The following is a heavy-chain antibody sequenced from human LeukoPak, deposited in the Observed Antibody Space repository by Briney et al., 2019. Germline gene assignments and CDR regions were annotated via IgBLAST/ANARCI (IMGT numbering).Heavy chain of an antibody. J-gene: IGHJ4*02. CDR1: GFTVSSNY. CDR3: AKLTGDLSYRTYIDY. Sequence: GGSLRLSCAASGFTVSSNYMSWVRQAPGKGLEWVPVIYSGGSTYYADSVKGRFTISRDNSKNTLYLQMNSLRAEDTAVYYCAKLTGDLSYRTYIDYWGQGTLVTVSS. V-gene: IGHV3-53*01. CDR2: IYSGGST. D-gene: IGHD7-27*01.